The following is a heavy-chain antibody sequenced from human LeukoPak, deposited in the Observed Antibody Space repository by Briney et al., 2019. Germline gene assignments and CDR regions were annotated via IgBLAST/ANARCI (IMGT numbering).Heavy chain of an antibody. CDR2: ISGSGGFT. CDR3: AKDARSPNWVYGMDV. V-gene: IGHV3-23*01. J-gene: IGHJ6*02. D-gene: IGHD7-27*01. CDR1: GFTFSSYS. Sequence: GGSLRLSCAASGFTFSSYSMNWVRQAPGKGLEWVSTISGSGGFTYHAESVRGRFTISRDNSKKTLYLQMSSLRAEDTAVYYCAKDARSPNWVYGMDVWGQGTTVTVSS.